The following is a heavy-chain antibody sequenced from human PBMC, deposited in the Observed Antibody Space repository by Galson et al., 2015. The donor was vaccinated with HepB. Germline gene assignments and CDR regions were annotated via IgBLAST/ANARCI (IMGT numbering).Heavy chain of an antibody. CDR3: ARHVDTVMGGPYYFDF. Sequence: ETLSLTCSVSGGSISGSNSYWAWILQPPGKGLEWIGSIYYSGDPHYNPSLKSRVTISVDPSKDQFSLHPSSVTAADTAVYYCARHVDTVMGGPYYFDFWGQGALVTVSS. D-gene: IGHD5-18*01. CDR2: IYYSGDP. CDR1: GGSISGSNSY. V-gene: IGHV4-39*01. J-gene: IGHJ4*02.